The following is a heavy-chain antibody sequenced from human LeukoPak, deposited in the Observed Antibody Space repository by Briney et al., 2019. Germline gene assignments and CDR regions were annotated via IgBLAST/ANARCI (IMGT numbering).Heavy chain of an antibody. CDR3: AKDRTVGASYWYFDL. CDR1: GFSFTNYW. Sequence: GGSLRLSCAVSGFSFTNYWMHWVRQDPGKGLEWVSGISSSGSGDNTYYADSVKGRFTISRDSSKNTLFLHMNTLRAEDTAIYYCAKDRTVGASYWYFDLWGRGTLVTVSS. CDR2: ISSSGSGDNT. D-gene: IGHD1-26*01. J-gene: IGHJ2*01. V-gene: IGHV3-23*01.